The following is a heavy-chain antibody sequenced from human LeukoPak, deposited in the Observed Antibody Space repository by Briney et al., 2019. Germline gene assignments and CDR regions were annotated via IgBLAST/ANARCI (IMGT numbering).Heavy chain of an antibody. CDR2: IWYDGSNK. CDR1: GFTLSSYG. J-gene: IGHJ4*02. Sequence: GRSLRLSCAASGFTLSSYGMHWVRQAPGKGLEWVAVIWYDGSNKYYADSVKGRFTISRDNSKNTLYLQMNSLRAEDTAVYYCAREGFYGDPHFDYWGQGTLVTVSS. D-gene: IGHD4-17*01. CDR3: AREGFYGDPHFDY. V-gene: IGHV3-33*01.